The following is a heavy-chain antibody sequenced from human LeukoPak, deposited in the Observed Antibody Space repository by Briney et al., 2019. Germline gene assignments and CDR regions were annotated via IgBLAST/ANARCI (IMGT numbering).Heavy chain of an antibody. CDR3: ARDRGTVTTKFDY. J-gene: IGHJ4*02. Sequence: PGGSLRLSCAASGFIFSNYNMNWVRQAPGKGLEWVSSISSSSSYTYYADSVKGRFTISRDNAKNSLYLQMNSLRAEDTAVYYCARDRGTVTTKFDYWGQGTLVTVSS. CDR2: ISSSSSYT. V-gene: IGHV3-21*01. D-gene: IGHD4-17*01. CDR1: GFIFSNYN.